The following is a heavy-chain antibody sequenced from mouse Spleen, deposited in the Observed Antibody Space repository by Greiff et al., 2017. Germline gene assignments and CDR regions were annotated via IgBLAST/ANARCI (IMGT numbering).Heavy chain of an antibody. CDR1: GFSLTSYG. D-gene: IGHD2-14*01. Sequence: VQGVESGPGLVQPSQSLSITCTVSGFSLTSYGVHWVRQSPGKGLEWLGVIWSGGSTDYNAAFISRLSISKDNSKSQVFFKMNSLQADDTAIYYCAGLYRYDEGFDVWGAGTTVTVSS. CDR3: AGLYRYDEGFDV. V-gene: IGHV2-4-1*01. J-gene: IGHJ1*01. CDR2: IWSGGST.